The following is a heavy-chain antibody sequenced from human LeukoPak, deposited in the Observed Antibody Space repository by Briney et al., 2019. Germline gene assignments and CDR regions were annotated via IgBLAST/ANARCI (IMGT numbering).Heavy chain of an antibody. V-gene: IGHV3-21*01. CDR2: ISSSSSLI. Sequence: GRSLRLSCAASGFTFSYYSMNWVRQAPGRGLEWVSCISSSSSLIFYSDSVRGRFTISRDNAKNLLYLHMNSLRVEDTAVYYCAKVDRGDYSSSPVPYYNYYMNVWGKGTTVTVSS. CDR1: GFTFSYYS. J-gene: IGHJ6*03. D-gene: IGHD6-13*01. CDR3: AKVDRGDYSSSPVPYYNYYMNV.